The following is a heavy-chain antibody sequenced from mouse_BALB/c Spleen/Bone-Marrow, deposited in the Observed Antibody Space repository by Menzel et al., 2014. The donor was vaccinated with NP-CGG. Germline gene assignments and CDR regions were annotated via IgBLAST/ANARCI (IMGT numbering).Heavy chain of an antibody. J-gene: IGHJ3*01. D-gene: IGHD2-1*01. CDR2: IHYSGST. Sequence: EVHLVESGPDLVKPSQSLSLTCTVTGYSITSGYSWHWIRPFPGNKLEWMGYIHYSGSTNYNPSLKSRISITRDTSKNQFFLQLNSVTTEDTATYYCARTRYGNFAYWRQGTLVTVSA. CDR3: ARTRYGNFAY. V-gene: IGHV3-1*02. CDR1: GYSITSGYS.